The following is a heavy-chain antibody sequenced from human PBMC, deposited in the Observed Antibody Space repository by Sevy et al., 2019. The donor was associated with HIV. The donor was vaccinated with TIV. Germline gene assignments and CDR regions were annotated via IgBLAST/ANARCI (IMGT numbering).Heavy chain of an antibody. CDR1: GYTFTNYH. J-gene: IGHJ3*02. D-gene: IGHD5-18*01. CDR3: AGGGKQLNAFDI. Sequence: ASVKVSCKASGYTFTNYHINWVRQATGQGLEWMGWMNPNSGDTAYTQKFQGRVTMTSNTSIRTAYMELTSLKSEDTAVYYCAGGGKQLNAFDIWGQGTLVTVSS. CDR2: MNPNSGDT. V-gene: IGHV1-8*01.